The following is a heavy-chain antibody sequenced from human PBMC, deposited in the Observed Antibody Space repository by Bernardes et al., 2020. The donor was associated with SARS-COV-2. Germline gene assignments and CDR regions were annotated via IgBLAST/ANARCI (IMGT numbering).Heavy chain of an antibody. D-gene: IGHD3-22*01. CDR1: GFNFGDHW. J-gene: IGHJ4*02. Sequence: GGSLRLSCEASGFNFGDHWMHWVRQAPGKGLEWVARINSGGSTTNYADSVKGRFTISRDNAKNTLYLQMSSLSAEDTAVYYCTRGPISGYGSFGVWGQGTLVTVSS. CDR2: INSGGSTT. V-gene: IGHV3-74*01. CDR3: TRGPISGYGSFGV.